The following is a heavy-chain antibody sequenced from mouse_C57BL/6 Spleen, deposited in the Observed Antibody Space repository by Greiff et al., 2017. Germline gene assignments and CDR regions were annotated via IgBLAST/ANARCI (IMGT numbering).Heavy chain of an antibody. CDR1: GYTFTSYR. V-gene: IGHV1-69*01. CDR3: ARRGEHSSGYGFGY. D-gene: IGHD3-2*02. J-gene: IGHJ3*01. Sequence: QVQLQQPGAELVMPGASVKLSCKASGYTFTSYRMHWVKQRPGQGLEWIGEIDPSDGYTNYKQKFKGKSTLTVDKSSSPAYMQLSSLTSEDSAGYYWARRGEHSSGYGFGYGGQVTLVTVSA. CDR2: IDPSDGYT.